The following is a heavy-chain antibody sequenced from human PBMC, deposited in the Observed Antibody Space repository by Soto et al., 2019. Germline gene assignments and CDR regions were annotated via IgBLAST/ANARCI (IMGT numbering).Heavy chain of an antibody. D-gene: IGHD2-2*01. CDR1: GGTFSSYA. V-gene: IGHV1-69*13. CDR3: ATFRVPSTHLDY. CDR2: IIPIFGTA. J-gene: IGHJ4*02. Sequence: SVKVSCKASGGTFSSYAISWVRQAPGQGLEWMGGIIPIFGTANYAQRFQGRVTITADESTSTAYMELSSLRSEDTAVYYCATFRVPSTHLDYWGQGTLVTVSS.